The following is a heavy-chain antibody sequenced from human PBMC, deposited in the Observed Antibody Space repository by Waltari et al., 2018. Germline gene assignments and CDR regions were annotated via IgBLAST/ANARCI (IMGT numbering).Heavy chain of an antibody. CDR2: ISPVLGTT. J-gene: IGHJ4*02. V-gene: IGHV1-69*05. Sequence: QVQLVQSGAEVKKPGSSVKVSCKASVATFSSYVITWVRQAPGQGLEWMGGISPVLGTTNYAQKLQGRVTISTDVSTTTAYIDLSRLRSDDTAVYYCARGWLEVGPFDYWGQGTLVTVSS. D-gene: IGHD2-2*01. CDR3: ARGWLEVGPFDY. CDR1: VATFSSYV.